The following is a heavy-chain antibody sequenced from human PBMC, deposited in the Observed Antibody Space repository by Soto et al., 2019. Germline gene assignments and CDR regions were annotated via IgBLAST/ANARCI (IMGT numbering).Heavy chain of an antibody. V-gene: IGHV4-59*01. Sequence: PSETLSLTCTVSGGSISSYYWSWIRQPPGKGLEWIGYIYYSGSTNYNPSLKSRVTISVDTSKNQFSLKLSSVTAADTAVYYCARGNTVVMCYFDYWGQGTLVTVSS. CDR3: ARGNTVVMCYFDY. CDR2: IYYSGST. J-gene: IGHJ4*02. D-gene: IGHD2-15*01. CDR1: GGSISSYY.